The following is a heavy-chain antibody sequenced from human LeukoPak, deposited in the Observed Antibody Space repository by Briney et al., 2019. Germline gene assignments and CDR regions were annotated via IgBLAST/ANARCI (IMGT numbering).Heavy chain of an antibody. J-gene: IGHJ4*02. CDR1: GYTFTGYY. CDR2: INPNSGGT. CDR3: ARDQGPMYSSSDFGDY. Sequence: GASVKVSCKASGYTFTGYYMHWVRQAPGQGLEWMGWINPNSGGTNYAQKFQGRVTMTKDTSISTAYMELSRLRSDDTAVYYCARDQGPMYSSSDFGDYWGQGTLVTVSS. D-gene: IGHD6-6*01. V-gene: IGHV1-2*02.